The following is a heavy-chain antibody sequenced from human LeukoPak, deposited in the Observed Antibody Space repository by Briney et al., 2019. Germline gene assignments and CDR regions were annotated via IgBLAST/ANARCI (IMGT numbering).Heavy chain of an antibody. CDR1: GYSFTKD. J-gene: IGHJ6*02. CDR3: ATTIPEVLKGYYGMDV. D-gene: IGHD1-14*01. Sequence: ASVKVSCKASGYSFTKDINWVRQATGQGLEGMGWMNPNSGNTGYAPKFQGRVTMTRDTSISTAYMELSSLRSEDTAVYYCATTIPEVLKGYYGMDVWGQGTTVTVSS. CDR2: MNPNSGNT. V-gene: IGHV1-8*01.